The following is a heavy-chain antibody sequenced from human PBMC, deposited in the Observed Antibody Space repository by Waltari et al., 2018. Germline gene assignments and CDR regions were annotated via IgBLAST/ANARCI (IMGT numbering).Heavy chain of an antibody. CDR3: AKDNGWGAFDI. CDR2: LRGSGHST. CDR1: GFTFSSYA. J-gene: IGHJ3*02. Sequence: EVQLVESGGGLVQPGGSLRLSCAASGFTFSSYAMNWVRQAPGKGLEWVSLLRGSGHSTYYADSVKGRFTMSRDNSKNTLYVQMNSLRDEDTAIYYCAKDNGWGAFDIWGQGTMVTVSS. V-gene: IGHV3-23*04. D-gene: IGHD3-16*01.